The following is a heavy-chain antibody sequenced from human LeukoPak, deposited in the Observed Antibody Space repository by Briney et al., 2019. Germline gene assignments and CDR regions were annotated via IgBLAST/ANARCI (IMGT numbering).Heavy chain of an antibody. CDR2: ISYDGSNK. J-gene: IGHJ6*02. CDR3: ARDGYSSGWYTSYYYYGMDV. D-gene: IGHD6-19*01. Sequence: AGGSLRLSCAASGFTFSSYAMHWVRQAPGKGLEWVAVISYDGSNKYYADSVKGRFTISRDNSKNTLYLQMNSLRAEDTAVYYCARDGYSSGWYTSYYYYGMDVWGQGTTVTVSS. CDR1: GFTFSSYA. V-gene: IGHV3-30-3*01.